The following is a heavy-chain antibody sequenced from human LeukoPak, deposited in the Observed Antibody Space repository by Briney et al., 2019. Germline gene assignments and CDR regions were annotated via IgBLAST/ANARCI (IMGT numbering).Heavy chain of an antibody. CDR1: RFAFSSHW. J-gene: IGHJ6*02. Sequence: GGSLRLSCAASRFAFSSHWMNWVRQPPGKGLEWVANINREGSDKNYVDSVKGRFTISRDNAKNSLYLQMNSLRVEDTAVYYCARDGVPGGRDVWGQGTTVTVS. V-gene: IGHV3-7*01. CDR2: INREGSDK. CDR3: ARDGVPGGRDV. D-gene: IGHD3-16*01.